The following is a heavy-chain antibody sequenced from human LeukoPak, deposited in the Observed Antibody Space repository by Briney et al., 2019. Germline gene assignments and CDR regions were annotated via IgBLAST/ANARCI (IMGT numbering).Heavy chain of an antibody. J-gene: IGHJ3*02. CDR3: ARHQYYYDSSGYYYGAFDI. D-gene: IGHD3-22*01. CDR1: GGTFSSYA. V-gene: IGHV1-69*05. Sequence: SVKVSCKASGGTFSSYAISWVRQAPGQGLEWMGRIIPIFGTANYAQKFQGRVTITTDESTSTAYMGLSSLRSEDTAVYYCARHQYYYDSSGYYYGAFDIWGQGTMVTVSS. CDR2: IIPIFGTA.